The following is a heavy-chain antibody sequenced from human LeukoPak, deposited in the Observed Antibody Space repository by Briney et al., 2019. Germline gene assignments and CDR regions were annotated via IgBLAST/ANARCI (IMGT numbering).Heavy chain of an antibody. CDR1: GFRFSNNN. D-gene: IGHD4-17*01. V-gene: IGHV3-11*04. CDR3: ARDRGSTVTTVGY. Sequence: AGSLSLSCLTSGFRFSNNNMIWIRKAPGKGPKWVAHISSSAATTLYADSVKGRFTVSRDNAKNSLYLEMTSLRAEDTAVYYCARDRGSTVTTVGYWGQGTLVTVSS. CDR2: ISSSAATT. J-gene: IGHJ4*02.